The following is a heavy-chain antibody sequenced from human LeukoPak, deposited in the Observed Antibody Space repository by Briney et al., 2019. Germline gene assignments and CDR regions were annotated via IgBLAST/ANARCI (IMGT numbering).Heavy chain of an antibody. D-gene: IGHD3-9*01. CDR3: ARDTRYFDWLLTSYGMDV. J-gene: IGHJ6*02. V-gene: IGHV3-53*01. CDR2: IYSGGST. Sequence: GGSLRLSCAASGFTVSSNYMSWVRQAPGKGLEWVSVIYSGGSTYYADSVMGRFTISRDNSKNTLYLQMNSLRAEDTAVYYCARDTRYFDWLLTSYGMDVWGQGTTVTVSS. CDR1: GFTVSSNY.